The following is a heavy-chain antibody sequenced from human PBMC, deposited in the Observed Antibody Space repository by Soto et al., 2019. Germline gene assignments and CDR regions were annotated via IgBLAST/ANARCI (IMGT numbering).Heavy chain of an antibody. CDR1: GFSFSSYV. CDR2: IGGGGIT. Sequence: GGSLRLSCAASGFSFSSYVMTWVRQAPGKGLEWVSTIGGGGITFYADSVKGRFTISRDNSKNTLYLQMNSLRVEDTAVYSCAKEVYIWKALDIWGQGTMVTVSS. J-gene: IGHJ3*02. D-gene: IGHD1-20*01. CDR3: AKEVYIWKALDI. V-gene: IGHV3-23*01.